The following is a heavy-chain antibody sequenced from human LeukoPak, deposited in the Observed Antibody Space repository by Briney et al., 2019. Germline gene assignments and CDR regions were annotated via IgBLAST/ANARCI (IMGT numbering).Heavy chain of an antibody. Sequence: SENLSLTCTVSGGSISSGSYYWSWIRQPAGKGLEWIGRIYTSGSTNYNPSLKSRVTISVDTSKNQFSLKLSSVTAADTAVYYCAREGRRSLPSFQPDYWGQGTLVTVSS. CDR1: GGSISSGSYY. V-gene: IGHV4-61*02. J-gene: IGHJ4*02. D-gene: IGHD2-15*01. CDR2: IYTSGST. CDR3: AREGRRSLPSFQPDY.